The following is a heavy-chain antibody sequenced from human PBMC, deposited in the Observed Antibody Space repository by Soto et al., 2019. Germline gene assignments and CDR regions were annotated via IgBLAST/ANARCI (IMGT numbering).Heavy chain of an antibody. CDR1: GGTFSSYA. Sequence: SVKVSCKASGGTFSSYAISWVRQAPGQGLEWMGGIIPIFGTANYAQKFQGRVTITADESTSTAYMELSSLRSEDTAVYYCARGGGRWLQNYYYYGMDVWGQGTTVTVSS. CDR3: ARGGGRWLQNYYYYGMDV. V-gene: IGHV1-69*13. CDR2: IIPIFGTA. J-gene: IGHJ6*02. D-gene: IGHD3-16*01.